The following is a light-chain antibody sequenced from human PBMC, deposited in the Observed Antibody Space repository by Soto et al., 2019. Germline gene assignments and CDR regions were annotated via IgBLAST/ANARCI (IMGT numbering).Light chain of an antibody. J-gene: IGKJ1*01. CDR3: QQYNNWPWT. Sequence: EIVMTQSPATLSVSPGERATLSCRASQSVGSNFAWYQQKPGQAPRLLIYGASTRATGIPARFSGSGSGTEFTLTISSLQSEDFAVYYCQQYNNWPWTFGQGNKVEIK. CDR1: QSVGSN. V-gene: IGKV3-15*01. CDR2: GAS.